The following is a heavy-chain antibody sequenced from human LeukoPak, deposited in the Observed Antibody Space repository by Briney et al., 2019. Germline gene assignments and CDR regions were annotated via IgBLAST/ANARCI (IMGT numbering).Heavy chain of an antibody. Sequence: SGTLSLTCAVSGGSVSNTNWWSWVRQPPGKGLEWIGYIYKSASTYYTPSLKSRVTISIDRSKNQFSLNLTSVTAADTAVYYCARGGGSFANYFDTWGRGTLVTVSS. J-gene: IGHJ5*02. D-gene: IGHD1-7*01. CDR3: ARGGGSFANYFDT. CDR2: IYKSAST. CDR1: GGSVSNTNW. V-gene: IGHV4-4*02.